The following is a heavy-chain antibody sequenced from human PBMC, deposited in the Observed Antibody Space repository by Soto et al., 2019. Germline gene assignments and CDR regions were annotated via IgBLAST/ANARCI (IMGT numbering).Heavy chain of an antibody. Sequence: SETLSLTCAVYGGSFSGYYWSWIRQPPGKGLEWIGEINHSGSTNYNPSLKSRVTISVDTSKNQFSLKLSSVTAADTAVYYCARGKKGYIWGSSGWGQGTLVTVSS. V-gene: IGHV4-34*01. J-gene: IGHJ4*02. CDR1: GGSFSGYY. D-gene: IGHD3-16*01. CDR2: INHSGST. CDR3: ARGKKGYIWGSSG.